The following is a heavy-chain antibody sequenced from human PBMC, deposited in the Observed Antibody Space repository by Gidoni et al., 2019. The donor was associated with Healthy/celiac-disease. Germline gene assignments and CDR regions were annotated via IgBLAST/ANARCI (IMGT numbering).Heavy chain of an antibody. D-gene: IGHD3-22*01. CDR1: GYTFTSYY. CDR2: INPSGGST. CDR3: ARDPHYYDSSGPHWYFDL. Sequence: QVQLVQSGAEVKKPGVSVTVSCKASGYTFTSYYMHWVRQAPGQGLEWMGIINPSGGSTSYAQKFQGRVTMTRDTSTSTVYMELSSLRSEDTAVYYCARDPHYYDSSGPHWYFDLWGRGTLVTVSS. J-gene: IGHJ2*01. V-gene: IGHV1-46*01.